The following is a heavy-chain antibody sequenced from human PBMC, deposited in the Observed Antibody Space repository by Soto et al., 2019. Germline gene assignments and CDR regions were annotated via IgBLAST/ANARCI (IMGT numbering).Heavy chain of an antibody. D-gene: IGHD6-13*01. CDR2: IKQDGSEK. J-gene: IGHJ6*02. Sequence: EVQLVESGGGLVQPGGSLRLSCAASGFTLSSYWMSWVRQAPGKGLEWVANIKQDGSEKYYVDSVKGRFTISRDTAKSSLYLQLNSLRAEDTAVYYCAREHGSSYSPRYYGMDVWGQGTTVTVSS. CDR3: AREHGSSYSPRYYGMDV. V-gene: IGHV3-7*05. CDR1: GFTLSSYW.